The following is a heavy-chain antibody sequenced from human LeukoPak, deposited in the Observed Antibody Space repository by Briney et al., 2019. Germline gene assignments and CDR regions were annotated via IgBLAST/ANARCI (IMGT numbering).Heavy chain of an antibody. CDR2: IYSSGST. D-gene: IGHD5-12*01. CDR3: ARIVATTRFDP. J-gene: IGHJ5*02. V-gene: IGHV4-4*08. CDR1: GGSINSYF. Sequence: SETLSLTCTVSGGSINSYFWSWIRQPPGKGLEWIGYIYSSGSTNYNPSLKSRVTISVDTSKNQISLKVTSVTAADTAVYYCARIVATTRFDPWGQGTLVTVS.